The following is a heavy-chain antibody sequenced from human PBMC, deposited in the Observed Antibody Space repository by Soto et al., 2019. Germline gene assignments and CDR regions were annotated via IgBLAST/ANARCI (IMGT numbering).Heavy chain of an antibody. CDR2: IWFDGSNE. CDR3: ARDGIDSGWFLDS. CDR1: GFTFSNYG. J-gene: IGHJ4*02. Sequence: QVQLVESGGGVVQPGMSLRLSCAASGFTFSNYGMHWVRQAPGKGLEWVAVIWFDGSNEYYADSVKGRFTISRDNSKNMVDLQMNSLRAEDTAVYYCARDGIDSGWFLDSWGQGTQVTVSS. V-gene: IGHV3-33*01. D-gene: IGHD6-19*01.